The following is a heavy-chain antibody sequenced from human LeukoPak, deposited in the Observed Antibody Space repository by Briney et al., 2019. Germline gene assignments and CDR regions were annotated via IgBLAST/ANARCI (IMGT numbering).Heavy chain of an antibody. D-gene: IGHD6-13*01. J-gene: IGHJ4*02. V-gene: IGHV1-2*02. CDR3: ARGAKYSSSWWDLDY. CDR1: GYTFTDYY. CDR2: INPNSGGT. Sequence: GASVKVSCKASGYTFTDYYMHWVRQAPGQGLEWMGWINPNSGGTNYAQKFQGRVTMTRDTSISTAYMELSRLRSDDTAVYYCARGAKYSSSWWDLDYWGQGTLVTVSS.